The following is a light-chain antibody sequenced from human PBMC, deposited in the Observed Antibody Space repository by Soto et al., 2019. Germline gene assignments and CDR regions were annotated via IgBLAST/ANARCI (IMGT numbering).Light chain of an antibody. CDR1: QSLSGW. V-gene: IGKV1-5*03. CDR3: LQYDSYPWT. Sequence: DVQMTQSPSTLSASVGDRVTITCRASQSLSGWLAWYQQKSGKAPTVLIYKSSILQSGVPFRFSGSGSGTEFTLTISSLQPDDFANYYCLQYDSYPWTFGQGNKVEI. CDR2: KSS. J-gene: IGKJ1*01.